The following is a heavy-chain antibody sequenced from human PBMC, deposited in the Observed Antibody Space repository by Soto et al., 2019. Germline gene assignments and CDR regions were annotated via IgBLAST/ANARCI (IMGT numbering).Heavy chain of an antibody. V-gene: IGHV4-4*02. CDR2: IYHTGTT. D-gene: IGHD3-10*01. J-gene: IGHJ5*01. CDR3: AARGDGNPRLDS. CDR1: GGSISRSDW. Sequence: PSETLSLTGAVSGGSISRSDWWSWVRQPPGKGLEWIGEIYHTGTTNYNPSLNSRVTISLDKSKNQFSLKLSSLTAEDTAVYYCAARGDGNPRLDSCGQGTLVTFSS.